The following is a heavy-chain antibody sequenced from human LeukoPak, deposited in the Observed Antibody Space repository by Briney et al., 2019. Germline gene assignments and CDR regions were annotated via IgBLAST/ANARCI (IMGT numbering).Heavy chain of an antibody. Sequence: SETLSLTCVVGGGSVSGYYWGWIRQPPGRGVEWIGYVYYSGSTNYNPTLTSRITISVEAARNKFSLQLCSVTAADTAVYYCARIHRFCSGGACYVLDNWGQGTLVAVSS. CDR1: GGSVSGYY. V-gene: IGHV4-59*02. CDR2: VYYSGST. D-gene: IGHD2-15*01. CDR3: ARIHRFCSGGACYVLDN. J-gene: IGHJ4*02.